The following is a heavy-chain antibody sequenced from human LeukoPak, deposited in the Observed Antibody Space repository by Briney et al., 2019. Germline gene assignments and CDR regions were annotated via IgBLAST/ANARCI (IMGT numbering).Heavy chain of an antibody. CDR2: ISGSGGST. J-gene: IGHJ4*02. CDR3: AKGEGITGTPWEKFY. D-gene: IGHD1/OR15-1a*01. CDR1: GFTFSSYA. Sequence: GGSLRLSCAASGFTFSSYAMSWVRQAPGRGLEWVSAISGSGGSTYYADSVKGRFTISRDNSKNTLYLQMNSLRAEDTAVYYCAKGEGITGTPWEKFYWGQGTLVTVSS. V-gene: IGHV3-23*01.